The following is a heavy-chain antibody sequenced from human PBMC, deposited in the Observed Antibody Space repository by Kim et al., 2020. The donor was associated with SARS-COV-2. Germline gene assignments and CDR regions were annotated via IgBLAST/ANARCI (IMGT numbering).Heavy chain of an antibody. J-gene: IGHJ6*03. CDR3: ARGHLKSIVVVIAPRPYYYYMDV. D-gene: IGHD2-21*01. CDR1: GYTFTSYD. V-gene: IGHV1-8*01. CDR2: MNPNSGNT. Sequence: ASVKVSCKASGYTFTSYDINWVRQATGQGLEWMGWMNPNSGNTGYAQKFQGRVTMTRNTSISTAYMELSSLRSEDTAVYYCARGHLKSIVVVIAPRPYYYYMDVWGKGTTVTGPS.